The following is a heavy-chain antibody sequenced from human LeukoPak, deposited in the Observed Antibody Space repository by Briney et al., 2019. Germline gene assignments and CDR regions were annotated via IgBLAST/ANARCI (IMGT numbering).Heavy chain of an antibody. Sequence: GGSLRLSCAASGLTFSSYGMSWVRQAPGKGLEWVSGINWNGGSTGYADSVKGRFTISRDNAKNSLYLQMNSLRAEDTALYYCASGGIYYGAAFDFWGQGSLVTVSA. J-gene: IGHJ4*02. CDR3: ASGGIYYGAAFDF. CDR1: GLTFSSYG. D-gene: IGHD1-26*01. V-gene: IGHV3-20*04. CDR2: INWNGGST.